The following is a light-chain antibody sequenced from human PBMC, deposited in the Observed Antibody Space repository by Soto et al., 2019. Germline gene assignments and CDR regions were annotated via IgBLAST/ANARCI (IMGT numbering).Light chain of an antibody. J-gene: IGLJ3*02. CDR1: TSDVGGYNY. Sequence: QSALTQPASVSGYPGQSITISCTGTTSDVGGYNYVSWYQQHPGRAPKLIIFEVTNRPSGVSNRFSGSKSGNTASLTISGLQAEDEADYYCSSFTSSSTQVLGGGTKVTVL. CDR3: SSFTSSSTQV. V-gene: IGLV2-14*01. CDR2: EVT.